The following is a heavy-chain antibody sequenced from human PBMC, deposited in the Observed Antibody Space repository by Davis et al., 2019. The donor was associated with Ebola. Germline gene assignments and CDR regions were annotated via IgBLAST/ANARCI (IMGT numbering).Heavy chain of an antibody. CDR1: GFTFSSYS. J-gene: IGHJ4*02. D-gene: IGHD2-15*01. CDR2: IWYDGSNK. V-gene: IGHV3-33*03. CDR3: AIPDYSGANCYSVYIKN. Sequence: GESLKISCAASGFTFSSYSMDWVRQAPGKGLEWVAVIWYDGSNKYYADSVKGRFTISRDNAKNTLYLQMNSLRAEDTAVYYCAIPDYSGANCYSVYIKNWGQGTLVTVSS.